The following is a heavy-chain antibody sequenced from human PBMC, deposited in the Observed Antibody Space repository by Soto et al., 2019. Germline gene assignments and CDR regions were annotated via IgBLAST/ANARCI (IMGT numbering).Heavy chain of an antibody. Sequence: SVKVSCKASGGTFSSYAISWVRQAPGQGLEWMGGIIPIFGTANYAQKFQGRVTITADKSTSTAYMELSSLRSEDTAVYYCASERGYSYGSRFDYWGQGTLVTVSS. CDR1: GGTFSSYA. V-gene: IGHV1-69*06. CDR3: ASERGYSYGSRFDY. J-gene: IGHJ4*02. D-gene: IGHD5-18*01. CDR2: IIPIFGTA.